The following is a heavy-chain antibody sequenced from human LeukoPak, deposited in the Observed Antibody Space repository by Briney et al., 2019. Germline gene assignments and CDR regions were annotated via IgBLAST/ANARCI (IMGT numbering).Heavy chain of an antibody. J-gene: IGHJ4*02. D-gene: IGHD3-3*02. Sequence: SETLSLTCPVYRGSFGRYYWSRIRQPPGKGLEWIGQINHSGSTNYNPSLKSRVTISVDTSKNQFSLKLSSVTAADTAVYYCARGSHFWSGYRTYYFDYWGQGTLVTVSS. CDR1: RGSFGRYY. V-gene: IGHV4-34*01. CDR3: ARGSHFWSGYRTYYFDY. CDR2: INHSGST.